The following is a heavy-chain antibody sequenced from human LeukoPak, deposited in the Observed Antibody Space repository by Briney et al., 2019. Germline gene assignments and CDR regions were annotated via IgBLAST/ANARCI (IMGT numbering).Heavy chain of an antibody. CDR1: GGSISSYY. CDR2: INHSGST. CDR3: ARGPQVYAIRDYYYYYYMDV. V-gene: IGHV4-34*01. J-gene: IGHJ6*03. D-gene: IGHD2-8*01. Sequence: SETLSLTCTVSGGSISSYYWSWIRQPPGKGLEWIGEINHSGSTNYNPSLKSRVTISVDTSKNQFSLKLSSVTAADTAVYYCARGPQVYAIRDYYYYYYMDVWGKGTTVTVSS.